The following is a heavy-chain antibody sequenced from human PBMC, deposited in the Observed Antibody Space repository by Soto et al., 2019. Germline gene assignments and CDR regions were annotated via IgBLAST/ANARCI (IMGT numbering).Heavy chain of an antibody. D-gene: IGHD6-13*01. J-gene: IGHJ5*02. CDR1: GDSVSNSGYY. V-gene: IGHV4-39*01. CDR3: ARGSTWQGRDWFDP. Sequence: QLLLQESGPGLVKPSETLSLTCTVSGDSVSNSGYYWGWIRQSPGKRRESIGSVSFSGSKYYNPSLRSRVTFSVDTSKTLISLKLRSVTAADTAVYYCARGSTWQGRDWFDPWGQGTLVTVSS. CDR2: VSFSGSK.